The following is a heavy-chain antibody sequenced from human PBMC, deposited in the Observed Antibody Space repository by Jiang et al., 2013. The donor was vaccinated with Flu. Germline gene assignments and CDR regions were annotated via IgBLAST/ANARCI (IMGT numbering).Heavy chain of an antibody. V-gene: IGHV3-48*01. CDR3: ARPYRYSGYVVVAEYYYYGMDV. CDR1: GFTFSSYS. J-gene: IGHJ6*02. Sequence: VQLLESGGGLVQPGGSLRLSCAASGFTFSSYSMNWVRQAPGKGLEWVSYISSSSSTIYYADSVKGRFTISRDNAKNSLYLQMNSLRAEDTAVYYCARPYRYSGYVVVAEYYYYGMDVWGQGATVTVSS. CDR2: ISSSSSTI. D-gene: IGHD5-12*01.